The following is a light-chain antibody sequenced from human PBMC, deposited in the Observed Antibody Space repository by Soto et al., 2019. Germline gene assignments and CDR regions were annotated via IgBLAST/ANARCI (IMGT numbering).Light chain of an antibody. CDR2: GAS. J-gene: IGKJ2*01. CDR1: QSVLYNSNNKNH. CDR3: QQYSSIPFT. V-gene: IGKV4-1*01. Sequence: DFVMTQAPDSLAVSLGERATINCKSSQSVLYNSNNKNHLGWFQQKPGHPPKLLIYGASFRPSGVPDRFSGSGSGTDFTLTISRLQAEDVAVYYCQQYSSIPFTFGQGTKLEI.